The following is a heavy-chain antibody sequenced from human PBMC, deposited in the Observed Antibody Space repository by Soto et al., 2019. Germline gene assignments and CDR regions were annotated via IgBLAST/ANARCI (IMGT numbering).Heavy chain of an antibody. V-gene: IGHV3-33*01. CDR2: IWYDGSNK. J-gene: IGHJ6*03. CDR1: GFTFSSYG. D-gene: IGHD2-15*01. CDR3: ARSGYCSVGSCYGDGGYYYYYMDV. Sequence: GGSLRLSCAASGFTFSSYGMHWVRQAPGKGLEWVAVIWYDGSNKYYADSVRGGFTISRDNSKNTLYLQMNSLRAEDTAVYYCARSGYCSVGSCYGDGGYYYYYMDVWGKGTTVTVSS.